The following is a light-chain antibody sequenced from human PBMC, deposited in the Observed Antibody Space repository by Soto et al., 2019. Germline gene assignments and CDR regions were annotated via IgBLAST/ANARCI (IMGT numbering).Light chain of an antibody. CDR3: KQYNSYPWT. CDR1: QRISSW. CDR2: KAS. V-gene: IGKV1-5*03. Sequence: DIQMTQSPSTLSASVGDRVTITCRASQRISSWLAWYQQKPGNAPKLLIYKASSLESGVPSRFSGSGSGTEFTLTISSLQPDDFATYYCKQYNSYPWTFGQGTKVEIK. J-gene: IGKJ1*01.